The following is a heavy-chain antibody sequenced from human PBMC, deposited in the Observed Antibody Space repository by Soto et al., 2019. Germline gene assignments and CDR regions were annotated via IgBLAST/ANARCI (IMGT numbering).Heavy chain of an antibody. V-gene: IGHV4-39*01. Sequence: SETLSLTCTVSGGSISSSSYYWGWIRQPPGKGLEWIGSIYYSGSTYYNPSLKSRVTISVDTSKNQFSLNLSSVTAADTAVYYCARHYLHKASARENAFDIWGQGTMVTVSS. J-gene: IGHJ3*02. CDR3: ARHYLHKASARENAFDI. CDR2: IYYSGST. D-gene: IGHD1-26*01. CDR1: GGSISSSSYY.